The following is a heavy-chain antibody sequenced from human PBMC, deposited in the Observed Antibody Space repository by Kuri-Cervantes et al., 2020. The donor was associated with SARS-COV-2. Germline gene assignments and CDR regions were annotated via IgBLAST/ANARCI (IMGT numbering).Heavy chain of an antibody. CDR1: GYSISSGYY. V-gene: IGHV4-38-2*02. CDR2: IYHSGST. D-gene: IGHD6-6*01. CDR3: ARVARLVSYYFDY. J-gene: IGHJ4*02. Sequence: SETLSLTCTVSGYSISSGYYWGWIRQPPGKGLGWIGSIYHSGSTYYNPSLKSRVTITVDTSKNQFSLKLSSVTAADTAVYYCARVARLVSYYFDYWGQGTLVTVSS.